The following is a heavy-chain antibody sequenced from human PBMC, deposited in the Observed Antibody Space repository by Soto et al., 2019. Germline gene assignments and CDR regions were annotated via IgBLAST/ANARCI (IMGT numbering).Heavy chain of an antibody. V-gene: IGHV2-5*01. J-gene: IGHJ5*02. CDR2: IYWNDEE. Sequence: QITLKATGPTLVKPTQPLTLTCTFSGFSLSTSGLSVGWIRQPPGKSPEWLALIYWNDEERYNPTLRTRLTINKDTTRNQLVLTMTNMDPVDTATYYCAQDCSGYRSRRYWLAPWAQGILVTASS. D-gene: IGHD2-21*02. CDR3: AQDCSGYRSRRYWLAP. CDR1: GFSLSTSGLS.